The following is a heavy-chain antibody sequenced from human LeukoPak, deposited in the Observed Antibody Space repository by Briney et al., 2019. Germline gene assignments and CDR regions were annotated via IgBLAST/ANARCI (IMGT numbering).Heavy chain of an antibody. CDR1: GYTFTGYY. J-gene: IGHJ6*02. CDR2: INPNSGGT. V-gene: IGHV1-2*02. D-gene: IGHD5-18*01. CDR3: ARYSYGYDYYYGMDV. Sequence: ASVKVSCKASGYTFTGYYMHWVRQAPGQGLEWMGWINPNSGGTNYAQKFQGRVTMTRDTSISTAYMELSRLRSDDTAVYYCARYSYGYDYYYGMDVWGQGTTVTVSS.